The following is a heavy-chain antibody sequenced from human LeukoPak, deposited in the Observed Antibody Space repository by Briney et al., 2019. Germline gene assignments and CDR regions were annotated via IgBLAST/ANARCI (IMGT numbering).Heavy chain of an antibody. J-gene: IGHJ4*02. CDR3: ARESRIAAALTNFDY. Sequence: ASVKVSCKASGYTFTSYYMHWVRQAPGQGLEWMGIINPSGGSTSYAQKFQGRVTMTRDTSTSTVYMELSSLRSEDTAVYYCARESRIAAALTNFDYWGQGTLVTVSS. V-gene: IGHV1-46*01. CDR1: GYTFTSYY. CDR2: INPSGGST. D-gene: IGHD6-13*01.